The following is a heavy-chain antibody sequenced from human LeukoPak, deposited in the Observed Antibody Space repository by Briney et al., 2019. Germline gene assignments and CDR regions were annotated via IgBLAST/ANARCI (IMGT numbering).Heavy chain of an antibody. CDR3: ARGDYGHQYYFDY. D-gene: IGHD4-17*01. J-gene: IGHJ4*02. Sequence: SVKVSCKASGCTFSSYAISWVRQAPGQGLEWMGGIIPIFGTANYAQKFQGRVTITADESTSTAYMELSSLRSEDTAVYYCARGDYGHQYYFDYWGQGTLVTVS. CDR1: GCTFSSYA. V-gene: IGHV1-69*01. CDR2: IIPIFGTA.